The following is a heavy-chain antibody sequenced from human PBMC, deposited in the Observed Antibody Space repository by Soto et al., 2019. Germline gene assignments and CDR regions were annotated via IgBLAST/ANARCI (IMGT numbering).Heavy chain of an antibody. Sequence: SETLSLTCAVYGGSFSGYYWSWIRQPPGKGLEWIGEINHSGSTNYNPSLKSRVTISVDTSKNQFSLKLSSVTAADTAVYYCARTLSGYCSSTSCYLQNNWFDPWGQGTLVTVSS. CDR1: GGSFSGYY. V-gene: IGHV4-34*01. CDR2: INHSGST. J-gene: IGHJ5*02. CDR3: ARTLSGYCSSTSCYLQNNWFDP. D-gene: IGHD2-2*01.